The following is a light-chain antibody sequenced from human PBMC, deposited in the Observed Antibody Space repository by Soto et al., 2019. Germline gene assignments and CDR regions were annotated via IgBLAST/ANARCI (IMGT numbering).Light chain of an antibody. CDR3: QTWGTDTVV. CDR1: SGHSSYA. CDR2: LNSDGSH. V-gene: IGLV4-69*01. J-gene: IGLJ2*01. Sequence: QSALTQSPSASASLGASVKLTCTLSSGHSSYAIAWHQQQPEKGPRYLMKLNSDGSHTKGDGIPDRFSGSNSGAERYLTISSLQSEDEADYYCQTWGTDTVVFGGGTKLTVL.